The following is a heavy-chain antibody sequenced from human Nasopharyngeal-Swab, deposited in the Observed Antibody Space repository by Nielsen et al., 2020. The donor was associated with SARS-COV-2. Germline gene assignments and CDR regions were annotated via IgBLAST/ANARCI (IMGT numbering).Heavy chain of an antibody. CDR2: IYYSGST. V-gene: IGHV4-39*07. Sequence: RQAPGKGLEWIGSIYYSGSTYYNPSLKSRVTISVDTSKNQLSLKLSSVTAADTAVYYCARVPRDHYYYGMDVWGQGTTVTVSS. CDR3: ARVPRDHYYYGMDV. J-gene: IGHJ6*02. D-gene: IGHD5-24*01.